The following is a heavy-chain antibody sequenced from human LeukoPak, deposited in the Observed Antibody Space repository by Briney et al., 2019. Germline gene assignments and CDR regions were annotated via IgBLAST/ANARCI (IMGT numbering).Heavy chain of an antibody. CDR3: ARGAFSTYYDSSGYRPFDY. J-gene: IGHJ4*02. CDR2: INHSGST. CDR1: GGSFSGYY. Sequence: SETLSLTCAVYGGSFSGYYWSWIRQPPGKGLEWIGEINHSGSTNYNPSLKSRVTISVDTSKNQFSLKLSSVTAADTAVYYCARGAFSTYYDSSGYRPFDYWGQGTLVTVSS. V-gene: IGHV4-34*01. D-gene: IGHD3-22*01.